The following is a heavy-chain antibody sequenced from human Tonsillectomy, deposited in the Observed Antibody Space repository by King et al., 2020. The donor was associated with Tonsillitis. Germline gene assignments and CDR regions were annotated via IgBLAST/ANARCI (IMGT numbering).Heavy chain of an antibody. Sequence: VQLVASGGGVVPPGRSLRLSCAASGFTFSSYVMPWVRQAPGKGLEWVAVISYDGSNKYYADSVKGRFTISRDNSKNTLYLQMNSLRAADTAVYFCAKDEARREDGSGTGEATRVSDYADGRDVWGQGTTGTGS. CDR2: ISYDGSNK. CDR3: AKDEARREDGSGTGEATRVSDYADGRDV. J-gene: IGHJ6*02. CDR1: GFTFSSYV. D-gene: IGHD1-26*01. V-gene: IGHV3-30*18.